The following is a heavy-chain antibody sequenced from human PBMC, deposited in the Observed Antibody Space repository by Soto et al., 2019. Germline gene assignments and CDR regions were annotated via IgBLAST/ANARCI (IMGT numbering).Heavy chain of an antibody. D-gene: IGHD7-27*01. CDR3: AKLTGDFDY. J-gene: IGHJ4*02. CDR1: GITFSSLG. V-gene: IGHV3-23*01. Sequence: EVQLLESGGDLVQPGGSLRLSCAASGITFSSLGMSWVRQAPGKGLKWVSFISISGANTYYANSVRGRFTISRDNSKNTLYLQMNSLRAEDTAVYFCAKLTGDFDYWGQGTLVTVSS. CDR2: ISISGANT.